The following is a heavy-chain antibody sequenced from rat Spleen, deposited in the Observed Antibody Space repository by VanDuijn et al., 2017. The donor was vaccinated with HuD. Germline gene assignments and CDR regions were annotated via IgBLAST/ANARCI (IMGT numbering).Heavy chain of an antibody. CDR3: AREGATVDY. V-gene: IGHV3-1*01. J-gene: IGHJ2*01. Sequence: EVQLQESGPGLVKPSQSLSLTCSVTGFYITTHYWDWIRQFPGNKMEWMGYINYSGSTTYNPSLKSRISITRDSSKNQFFLQLNSVTTEDTATYYCAREGATVDYWGQGVMVTVSS. D-gene: IGHD1-8*01. CDR2: INYSGST. CDR1: GFYITTHY.